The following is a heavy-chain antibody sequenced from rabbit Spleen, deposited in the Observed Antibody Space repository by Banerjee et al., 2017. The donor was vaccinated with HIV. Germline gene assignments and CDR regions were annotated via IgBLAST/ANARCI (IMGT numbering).Heavy chain of an antibody. CDR2: IGTTTGKT. Sequence: QEQLEESGGDLVKPEGSLTLTCTASGFSFSSSYWICWVRQAPGKGLEWIACIGTTTGKTYYASWAKGRFTISKTSSTTVTLQMTSLTAADTATYFCASDIYGYGGFNLWGPGTLVTVS. CDR3: ASDIYGYGGFNL. D-gene: IGHD3-1*01. J-gene: IGHJ4*01. CDR1: GFSFSSSYW. V-gene: IGHV1S45*01.